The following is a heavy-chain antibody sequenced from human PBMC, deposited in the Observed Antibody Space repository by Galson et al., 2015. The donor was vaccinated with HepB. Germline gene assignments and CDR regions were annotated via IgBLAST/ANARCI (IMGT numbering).Heavy chain of an antibody. Sequence: SLRLSCAASGFTFTRYAITWVRQAPGKGLEFISSISGNGGGTYYTDSVKGRFTISRDNSKNTVYLQMNSLRVEDTAIYFCAKAAILWAAPHYLDHWGQGILGTVSS. CDR3: AKAAILWAAPHYLDH. CDR1: GFTFTRYA. V-gene: IGHV3-23*01. D-gene: IGHD1-26*01. CDR2: ISGNGGGT. J-gene: IGHJ4*02.